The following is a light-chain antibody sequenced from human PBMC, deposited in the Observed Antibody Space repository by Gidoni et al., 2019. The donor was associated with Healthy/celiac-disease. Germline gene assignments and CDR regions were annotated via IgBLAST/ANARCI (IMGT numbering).Light chain of an antibody. CDR1: QSVSSSY. V-gene: IGKV3-20*01. J-gene: IGKJ4*01. Sequence: EIVLTQSPGTLSLSPGERATLSCRASQSVSSSYLAWYQQKPGQAPRILIYGASSRATGIPDRFSGSGSGTDFTLTISRLEPEDFAVYYCQQYGSSPPLTFGGXTKVEIK. CDR2: GAS. CDR3: QQYGSSPPLT.